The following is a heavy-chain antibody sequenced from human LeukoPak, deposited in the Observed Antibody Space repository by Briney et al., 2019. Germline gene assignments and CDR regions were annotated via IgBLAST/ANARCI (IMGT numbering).Heavy chain of an antibody. CDR3: ARDSPYYYDSSGYYYGYFDY. V-gene: IGHV1-3*01. D-gene: IGHD3-22*01. J-gene: IGHJ4*02. Sequence: ASVKVSCKASGYTFTSYAMHWVRQAPGQGLEWMGWINAGNGNTKYSQKFQGRVTITGDTSASTAYMELSSLRSEDTAVYYCARDSPYYYDSSGYYYGYFDYWGQGTLVTVSS. CDR2: INAGNGNT. CDR1: GYTFTSYA.